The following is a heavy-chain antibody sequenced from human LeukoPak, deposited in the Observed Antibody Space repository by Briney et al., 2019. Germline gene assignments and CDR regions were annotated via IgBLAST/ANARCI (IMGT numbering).Heavy chain of an antibody. CDR1: GFTFSTYA. D-gene: IGHD3-9*01. J-gene: IGHJ5*02. CDR3: AKGSGFNHYIWFDP. CDR2: TSGSGGST. Sequence: PGRSLRLSCAASGFTFSTYAMNWVRQAPGKGLEWVSGTSGSGGSTYYADSVKGRFTISRDNSKNTLSLQMNSLTVDDTALYYCAKGSGFNHYIWFDPWGQGTLVTVSS. V-gene: IGHV3-23*01.